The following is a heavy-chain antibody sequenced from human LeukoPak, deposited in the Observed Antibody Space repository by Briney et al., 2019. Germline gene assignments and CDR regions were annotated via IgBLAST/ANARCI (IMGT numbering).Heavy chain of an antibody. J-gene: IGHJ4*02. CDR3: AKDRRFLDGGNLPRFDY. Sequence: PGGSLRLSCAASGFTFSSYAMSWVRQAPGKGLEWVSAISGSGGSTYYADSVKGRFTISRDNSKNTLYLQMNSLRAEDTAVYYCAKDRRFLDGGNLPRFDYWGQGTLVTVSS. CDR2: ISGSGGST. D-gene: IGHD4-23*01. V-gene: IGHV3-23*01. CDR1: GFTFSSYA.